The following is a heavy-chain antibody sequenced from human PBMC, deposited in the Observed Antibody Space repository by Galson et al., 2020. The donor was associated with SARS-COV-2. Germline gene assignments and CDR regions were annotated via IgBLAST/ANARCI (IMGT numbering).Heavy chain of an antibody. CDR3: ARDRGGSYDY. V-gene: IGHV4-59*01. CDR2: IYYSGST. D-gene: IGHD1-26*01. Sequence: PPGKGLEWIGYIYYSGSTNYNPSLKSRVTISVDTSKNQFSLKLSSVTAADTAVYYCARDRGGSYDYWGQGTLVTVSS. J-gene: IGHJ4*02.